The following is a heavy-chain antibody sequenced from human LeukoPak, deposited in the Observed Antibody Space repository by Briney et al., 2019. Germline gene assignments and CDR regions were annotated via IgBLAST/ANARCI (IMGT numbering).Heavy chain of an antibody. J-gene: IGHJ4*02. D-gene: IGHD3-10*01. CDR2: ISYDGSNK. CDR3: ARDYYGSFDY. Sequence: GGSLRLSCAASGFTFSSYGMHWVRQAPGKGLEWVAVISYDGSNKYYADSVKGRFTTSRDNSKNTLYLQMNSLRAEDTAVYYCARDYYGSFDYWGQGTLVTVSS. V-gene: IGHV3-30*03. CDR1: GFTFSSYG.